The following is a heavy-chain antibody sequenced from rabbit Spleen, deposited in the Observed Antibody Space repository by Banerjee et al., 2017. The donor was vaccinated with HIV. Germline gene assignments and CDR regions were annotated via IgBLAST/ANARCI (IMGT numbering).Heavy chain of an antibody. CDR3: TRDTSSSFSSYGMDL. V-gene: IGHV1S40*01. CDR2: IGAGVSSTT. Sequence: QSLEESGGDLVKPGASLTLTCTASGFSFSYSDYMCWVRQPPGKGPEWIACIGAGVSSTTYYATWAKGRFTISKTSSTTVTLQMTSLTAADTATYFCTRDTSSSFSSYGMDLWGQGTLVTVS. D-gene: IGHD1-1*01. CDR1: GFSFSYSDY. J-gene: IGHJ6*01.